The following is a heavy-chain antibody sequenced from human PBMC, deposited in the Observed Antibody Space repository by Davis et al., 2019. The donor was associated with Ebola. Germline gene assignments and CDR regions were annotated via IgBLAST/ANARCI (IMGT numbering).Heavy chain of an antibody. CDR2: ISGSGGST. CDR1: GFIFSSYA. D-gene: IGHD3-3*01. V-gene: IGHV3-23*01. J-gene: IGHJ6*04. Sequence: GESLKISCADSGFIFSSYAMTWVRQAQGKGLEWVSAISGSGGSTYYADSVKGRFTISRDNSKKTLYLQMNSLRAEDTAVYYCAKSGLSFGVVKYHYGMDVWGKGTTVTVSS. CDR3: AKSGLSFGVVKYHYGMDV.